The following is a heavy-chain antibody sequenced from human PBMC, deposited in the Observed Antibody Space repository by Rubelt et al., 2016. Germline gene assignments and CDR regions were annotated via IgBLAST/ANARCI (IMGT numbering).Heavy chain of an antibody. CDR2: GST. Sequence: GSTDYNPSLRSRVTISVDSSKNQVSLNLRSVTAADTAVYYCASADYDFWSGSDRNWFDPWGQGTLVTVSS. D-gene: IGHD3-3*01. J-gene: IGHJ5*02. CDR3: ASADYDFWSGSDRNWFDP. V-gene: IGHV4-59*01.